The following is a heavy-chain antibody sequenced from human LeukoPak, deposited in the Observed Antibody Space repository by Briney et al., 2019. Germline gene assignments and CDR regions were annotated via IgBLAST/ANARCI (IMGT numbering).Heavy chain of an antibody. CDR3: ARVGADGSGFLFDY. V-gene: IGHV4-34*01. J-gene: IGHJ4*02. CDR1: GGSFSGYY. D-gene: IGHD3-10*01. Sequence: PETLSLTCAVYGGSFSGYYWSWIRQPPGTGLEWIGEINHSGSTNYNPSLKSRVTISVDTSKNQFSLRLSSVTAADTAVYYCARVGADGSGFLFDYWGQGTLVTVSS. CDR2: INHSGST.